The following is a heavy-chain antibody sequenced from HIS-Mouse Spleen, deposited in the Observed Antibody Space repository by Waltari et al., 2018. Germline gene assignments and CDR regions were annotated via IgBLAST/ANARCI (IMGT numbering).Heavy chain of an antibody. CDR1: GFSLSTSGVG. CDR2: IYWDDDK. CDR3: AHREFQQLGRYFQH. Sequence: QITLKESGPTLVKPTQTLTLTCTFSGFSLSTSGVGVGWIRQPPGKALEWLEIIYWDDDKRYSTAMKSRLTITKDTSKNQVVLTRTNMDPVDTATYYCAHREFQQLGRYFQHWGQGTLVTVSS. J-gene: IGHJ1*01. V-gene: IGHV2-5*02. D-gene: IGHD6-13*01.